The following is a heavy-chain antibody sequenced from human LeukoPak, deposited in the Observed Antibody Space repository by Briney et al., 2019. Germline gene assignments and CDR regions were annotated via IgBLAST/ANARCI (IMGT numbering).Heavy chain of an antibody. Sequence: SVKVSCKASGFTFTSSAMQWVRQARGQRLEWIGWIVVGSGNTNYAQKFQERVTITRDMSTSTAYMELSSLRSEDTAVYYCAADHCSSTSCLNWFDPWGQGTLVTVSS. D-gene: IGHD2-2*01. CDR1: GFTFTSSA. J-gene: IGHJ5*02. CDR3: AADHCSSTSCLNWFDP. V-gene: IGHV1-58*02. CDR2: IVVGSGNT.